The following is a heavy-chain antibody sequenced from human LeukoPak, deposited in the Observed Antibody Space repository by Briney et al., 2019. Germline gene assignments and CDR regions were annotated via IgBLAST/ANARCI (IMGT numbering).Heavy chain of an antibody. V-gene: IGHV4-39*06. Sequence: SPTLSLTCTLSGGSIISSSYYCAWLRQPPGKGLQRIGSINYCGSTDYNPSRKSRVSISVDTSKNQFALKLSSVAGADTAVYGCARSIAVAGTLPDYWGQGSLVTVCS. D-gene: IGHD6-19*01. CDR1: GGSIISSSYY. CDR3: ARSIAVAGTLPDY. CDR2: INYCGST. J-gene: IGHJ4*02.